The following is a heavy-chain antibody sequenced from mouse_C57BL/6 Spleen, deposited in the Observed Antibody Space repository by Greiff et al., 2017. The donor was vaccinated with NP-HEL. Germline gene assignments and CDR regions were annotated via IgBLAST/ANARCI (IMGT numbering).Heavy chain of an antibody. CDR1: GYTFTSYT. Sequence: QVQLQQSGAELARPGASVKMSCKASGYTFTSYTMHWVKQRPGQGLEWIGYINPSSGYPKYNQKFKDKATLTADKSSSTAYMQLSSLTSEDSAVYYCARSRSSDAGFAYWGQGTLVTVSA. J-gene: IGHJ3*01. CDR3: ARSRSSDAGFAY. CDR2: INPSSGYP. V-gene: IGHV1-4*01.